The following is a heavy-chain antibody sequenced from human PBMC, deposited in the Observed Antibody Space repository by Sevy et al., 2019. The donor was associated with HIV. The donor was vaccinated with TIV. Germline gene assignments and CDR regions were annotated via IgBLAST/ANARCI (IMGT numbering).Heavy chain of an antibody. Sequence: GGSLRLSCAASGFTFNNYAMNWVRQAPGKGLEWVSAISGSGFSTYYADSVKGRFTFSRDNSKNTLYLQMNSLRAEDXXXXXXXXXXXXXXXXXXXGAFDIXGQGTMVTVS. CDR2: ISGSGFST. CDR3: XXXXXXXXXXXXXGAFDI. V-gene: IGHV3-23*01. J-gene: IGHJ3*02. CDR1: GFTFNNYA.